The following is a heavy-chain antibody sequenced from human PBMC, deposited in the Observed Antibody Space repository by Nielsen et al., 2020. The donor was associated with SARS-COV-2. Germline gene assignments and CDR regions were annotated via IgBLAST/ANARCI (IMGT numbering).Heavy chain of an antibody. Sequence: GESLKISCATSGFSFTSYTMNWVRQAPGKGLEWVASITMSGAYMYYADSVRGRFTVSRDNAKNSLYLQMNSLRAEDTAVYYCARGKEYSSSSDYWGQGTLVTVSS. CDR1: GFSFTSYT. CDR3: ARGKEYSSSSDY. J-gene: IGHJ4*02. V-gene: IGHV3-21*01. D-gene: IGHD6-6*01. CDR2: ITMSGAYM.